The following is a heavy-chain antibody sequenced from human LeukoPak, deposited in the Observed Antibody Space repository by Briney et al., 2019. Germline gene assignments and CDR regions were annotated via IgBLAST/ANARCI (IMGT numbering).Heavy chain of an antibody. D-gene: IGHD6-13*01. CDR2: ISGSGGST. Sequence: PRGSLRLSCAASGFTFSSYAMSWVRQAPGKGLEWVSAISGSGGSTYYADSVKGRFTISRDNSKNTLYLQMNSLRAEDTAVYYCANGDIAAAGNYYYYGMDVWGQGTTVTVSS. CDR3: ANGDIAAAGNYYYYGMDV. CDR1: GFTFSSYA. J-gene: IGHJ6*02. V-gene: IGHV3-23*01.